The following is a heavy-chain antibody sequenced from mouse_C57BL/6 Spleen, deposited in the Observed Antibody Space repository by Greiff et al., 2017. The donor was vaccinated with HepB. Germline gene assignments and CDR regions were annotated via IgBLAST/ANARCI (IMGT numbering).Heavy chain of an antibody. CDR2: ISYDGSN. D-gene: IGHD1-1*01. J-gene: IGHJ2*01. V-gene: IGHV3-6*01. Sequence: EVKLQESGPGLVKPSQSLSLTCSVTGYSITSGYYWNWIRQFPGNKLEWMGYISYDGSNNYNPSLKNRISITRDTSKNQFFLKLNSVTTEDTATYYCASGYYGSSFDYWGQGTTLTVSS. CDR1: GYSITSGYY. CDR3: ASGYYGSSFDY.